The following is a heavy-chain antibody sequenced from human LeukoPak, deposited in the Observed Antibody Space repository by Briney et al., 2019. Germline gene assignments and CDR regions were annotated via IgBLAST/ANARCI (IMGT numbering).Heavy chain of an antibody. Sequence: GGSLRLSCAASGFTFSSYAMHWVRQAPGKGLEWVAVISYDGSNKYYADSVKGRFTISRDNSKNTLHLQMNSLRAEDTAVYHCARDPLYYYDSSGYCDYWGQGTLVTVSS. CDR1: GFTFSSYA. CDR3: ARDPLYYYDSSGYCDY. J-gene: IGHJ4*02. CDR2: ISYDGSNK. D-gene: IGHD3-22*01. V-gene: IGHV3-30*04.